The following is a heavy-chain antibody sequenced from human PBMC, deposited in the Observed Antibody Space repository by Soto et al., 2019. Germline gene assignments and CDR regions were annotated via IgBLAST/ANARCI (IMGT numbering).Heavy chain of an antibody. J-gene: IGHJ6*03. Sequence: GGSLRLSCAASGFTFSDYYMSWIRQAPGKGLEWVSYISSSGSTIYYADSVKGRFAISRDNAKNSLYLQMNSLRAEDTAVYYCARDPNYYYYMDVWGKGTTVTVSS. CDR2: ISSSGSTI. CDR3: ARDPNYYYYMDV. V-gene: IGHV3-11*01. CDR1: GFTFSDYY.